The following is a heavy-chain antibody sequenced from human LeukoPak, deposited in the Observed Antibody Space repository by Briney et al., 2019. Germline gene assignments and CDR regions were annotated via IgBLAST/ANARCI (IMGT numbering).Heavy chain of an antibody. CDR1: GGSFSSSSSY. J-gene: IGHJ4*02. CDR2: IHHSGST. CDR3: ARVPGIAAAGTSVDY. V-gene: IGHV4-39*01. Sequence: SETLSLTCTVSGGSFSSSSSYWGWIRQPPGKGLEWIGTIHHSGSTYYNPPLKSRLTISEDTSKNRFSLKLTSVTAADTAVYYCARVPGIAAAGTSVDYWGQGTLVTVSS. D-gene: IGHD6-13*01.